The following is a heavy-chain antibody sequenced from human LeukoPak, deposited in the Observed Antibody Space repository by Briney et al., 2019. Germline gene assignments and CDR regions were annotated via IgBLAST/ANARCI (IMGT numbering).Heavy chain of an antibody. Sequence: SETLSLTCIVSNYSVSSDYYWGWIRQPPGKGLEWIGSIHHSGRTYYNPSLKSRVTISVDTSKNHFSLKLNSVTAADTAVYYCARDHLANLASRLFDPWGQGTLVTVSS. CDR3: ARDHLANLASRLFDP. D-gene: IGHD3-3*01. V-gene: IGHV4-38-2*02. J-gene: IGHJ5*02. CDR2: IHHSGRT. CDR1: NYSVSSDYY.